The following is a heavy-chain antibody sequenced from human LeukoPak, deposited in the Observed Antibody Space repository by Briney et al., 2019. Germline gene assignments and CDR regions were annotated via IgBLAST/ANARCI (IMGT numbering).Heavy chain of an antibody. D-gene: IGHD6-13*01. CDR1: GGSISSGDYY. V-gene: IGHV4-30-4*08. CDR2: IYYSGST. Sequence: SETLSLTCTVSGGSISSGDYYWSWIRQPPGKGLERIGYIYYSGSTYYNPSLQSRVTISVDTSKNQFSLKLSSVTAADTAVYYCARVYSSSWYWFDPWGQGTLVTVSS. CDR3: ARVYSSSWYWFDP. J-gene: IGHJ5*02.